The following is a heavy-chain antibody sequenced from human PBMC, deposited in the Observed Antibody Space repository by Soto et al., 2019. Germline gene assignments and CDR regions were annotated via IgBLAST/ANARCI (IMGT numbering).Heavy chain of an antibody. CDR3: ARLDSSSWYTGFYFDY. V-gene: IGHV3-23*01. J-gene: IGHJ4*02. CDR1: GFTFSSYA. D-gene: IGHD6-13*01. CDR2: ISGSGGST. Sequence: GGSLRLSCAASGFTFSSYAMSWVRQAPGKGLEWVSAISGSGGSTYYADSVKGRFTISRDNSKNTLYLQMNSLRAEDTAVYYCARLDSSSWYTGFYFDYWGQGTLVTVSS.